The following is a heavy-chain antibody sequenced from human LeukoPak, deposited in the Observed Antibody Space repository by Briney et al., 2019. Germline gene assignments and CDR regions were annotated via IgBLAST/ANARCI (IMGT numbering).Heavy chain of an antibody. CDR2: FDPEDGET. CDR1: GYTLTELS. CDR3: ATVTDYDFWSGYWGY. J-gene: IGHJ4*02. V-gene: IGHV1-24*01. Sequence: ASVKVSCKVSGYTLTELSMHWVRQAPGKGLEWMGGFDPEDGETIYAQKFQGRVTMTEDTSTDTAYMELSSVRSEDTAVYYCATVTDYDFWSGYWGYWGQGTLVTVSS. D-gene: IGHD3-3*01.